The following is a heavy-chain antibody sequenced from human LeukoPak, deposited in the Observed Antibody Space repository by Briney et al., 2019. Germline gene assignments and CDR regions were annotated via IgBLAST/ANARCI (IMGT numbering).Heavy chain of an antibody. J-gene: IGHJ4*02. D-gene: IGHD5-18*01. CDR1: GGSISSYH. CDR3: ARVDTAMANDY. Sequence: PSETLSLTCTVSGGSISSYHWSWIRQPPGKGLEWIGYIYYSGSTNYNPSLKSRVTISVDTSKNQFSLKLSSVTAADTAVYYCARVDTAMANDYWGQGTLVTVSS. V-gene: IGHV4-59*01. CDR2: IYYSGST.